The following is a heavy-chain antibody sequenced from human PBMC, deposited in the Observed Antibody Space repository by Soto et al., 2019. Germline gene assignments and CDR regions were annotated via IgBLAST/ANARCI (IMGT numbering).Heavy chain of an antibody. D-gene: IGHD2-2*01. V-gene: IGHV1-18*01. CDR2: ISVDNGDT. CDR1: GYTFNSAG. Sequence: QVHLVQSGPEVKEPGASVRVSCKASGYTFNSAGLAWVRQAPGQGLEWMGWISVDNGDTKYAQKFQGRVTMSTDTCTATACMDLRGLTSDDTAVFYCARVQSLGYCRSASCYDVFDHWGQGTLVTVSS. CDR3: ARVQSLGYCRSASCYDVFDH. J-gene: IGHJ4*02.